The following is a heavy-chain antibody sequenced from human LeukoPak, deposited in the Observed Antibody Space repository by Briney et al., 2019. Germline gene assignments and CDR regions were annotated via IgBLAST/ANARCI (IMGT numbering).Heavy chain of an antibody. CDR2: IIPILGIA. CDR1: GGTFSSYA. Sequence: ASVKVSCKASGGTFSSYAISWVRRAPGQGLEWMGRIIPILGIANYAQKFQGRVTTTADKSTSTAYMELSSLRSEDTAVYYCARPGIAAAGTIPNYYYYGMDVWGQGTTVTVSS. D-gene: IGHD6-13*01. V-gene: IGHV1-69*04. CDR3: ARPGIAAAGTIPNYYYYGMDV. J-gene: IGHJ6*02.